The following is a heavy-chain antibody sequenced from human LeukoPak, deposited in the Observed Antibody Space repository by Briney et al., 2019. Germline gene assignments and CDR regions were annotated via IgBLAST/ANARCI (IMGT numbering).Heavy chain of an antibody. D-gene: IGHD6-13*01. Sequence: PSETLSLTCTVSGGSISSYYRSWIRQPPGKGLEWIGYIYYSGSTNYNPSLKSRVTISVDTSKNQFSLKLSSVTAADTAVYYCARDPGQLGDDAFDIWGQGTMVTVSS. J-gene: IGHJ3*02. CDR2: IYYSGST. V-gene: IGHV4-59*01. CDR1: GGSISSYY. CDR3: ARDPGQLGDDAFDI.